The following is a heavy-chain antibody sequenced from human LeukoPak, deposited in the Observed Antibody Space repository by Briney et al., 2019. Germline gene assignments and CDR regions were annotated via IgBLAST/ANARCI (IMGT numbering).Heavy chain of an antibody. CDR3: PRPPWYYYALAS. D-gene: IGHD3-10*01. CDR2: IYYSGST. J-gene: IGHJ5*01. Sequence: SETLSLTCTVSGDSISSGDYYWSWIRQPPGKGLEWIGYIYYSGSTYYNPSLKSRVTISVDTSKNQFSLKLSSVTAADTAVYYCPRPPWYYYALASWAQEPLAPVPP. CDR1: GDSISSGDYY. V-gene: IGHV4-30-4*02.